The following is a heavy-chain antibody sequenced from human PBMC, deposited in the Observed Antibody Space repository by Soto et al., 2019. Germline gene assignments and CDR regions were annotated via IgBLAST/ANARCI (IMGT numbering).Heavy chain of an antibody. D-gene: IGHD1-1*01. J-gene: IGHJ3*02. Sequence: GGSLRLSCAASGFTFTTYAMTWVRQAPGKGLKWVSTVTGSGGSAYYADSVQGRFTISRDNSKNTVYLQMNSLRANDTAIYYCAKDRTTMYDGFDIWGQGTMVTVSS. CDR2: VTGSGGSA. V-gene: IGHV3-23*01. CDR1: GFTFTTYA. CDR3: AKDRTTMYDGFDI.